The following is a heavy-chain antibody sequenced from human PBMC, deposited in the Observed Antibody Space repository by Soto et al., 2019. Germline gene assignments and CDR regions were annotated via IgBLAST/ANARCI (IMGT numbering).Heavy chain of an antibody. Sequence: GGSLRLSCTASGFTFNTHWMHWVRQAPGKGLVWASRIYFDGITTNYADSAKGRLTVSRDNAKNTVYPHVNTLRDEDTAVYYCARGGAMGVDYWGQGTLVTVSS. D-gene: IGHD1-26*01. CDR3: ARGGAMGVDY. V-gene: IGHV3-74*01. CDR2: IYFDGITT. CDR1: GFTFNTHW. J-gene: IGHJ4*02.